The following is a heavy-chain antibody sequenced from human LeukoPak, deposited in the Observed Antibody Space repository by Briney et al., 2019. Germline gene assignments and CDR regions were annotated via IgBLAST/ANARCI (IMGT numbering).Heavy chain of an antibody. J-gene: IGHJ4*02. V-gene: IGHV3-7*01. Sequence: GGSLRLSCAASGFTLSSYWMSWVRQAPGKGLEWVAYIKQDGSEKYYVDSVKGRFTITRDNAKNSLYLQMNSLRAEDTAVYYCARTPNWIQLCNFDYWGQGTLVTVSS. CDR3: ARTPNWIQLCNFDY. D-gene: IGHD5-18*01. CDR2: IKQDGSEK. CDR1: GFTLSSYW.